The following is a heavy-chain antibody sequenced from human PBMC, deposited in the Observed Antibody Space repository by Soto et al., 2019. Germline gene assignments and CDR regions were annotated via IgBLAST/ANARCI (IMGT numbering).Heavy chain of an antibody. J-gene: IGHJ5*02. D-gene: IGHD3-22*01. CDR1: GGTFSSYA. CDR2: IIPIFGTA. V-gene: IGHV1-69*13. CDR3: ARSEYYYDSSGYYGLDP. Sequence: GASVKVSCKASGGTFSSYAISWVRQAPGQGLEWMGGIIPIFGTANYAQKFQGRVTITADESTSTAYMELSSLRSEDTAVYYCARSEYYYDSSGYYGLDPWGQGTLVTVSS.